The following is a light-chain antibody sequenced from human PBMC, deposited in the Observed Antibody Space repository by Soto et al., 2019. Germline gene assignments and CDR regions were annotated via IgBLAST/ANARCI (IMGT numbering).Light chain of an antibody. CDR3: AAWDDSLSGPHV. Sequence: QSVLTQPPSASGTPGQRVTVSCSGSSSNIGSNYVYWYQQLPGTAPKLLIYRNNQRPSGVPDRFSGSKSGTSASLAISGLRSEDEADYYCAAWDDSLSGPHVFVPGTKLTVL. CDR2: RNN. V-gene: IGLV1-47*01. CDR1: SSNIGSNY. J-gene: IGLJ1*01.